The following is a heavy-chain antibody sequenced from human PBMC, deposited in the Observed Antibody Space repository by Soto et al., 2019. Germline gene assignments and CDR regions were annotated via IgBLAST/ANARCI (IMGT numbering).Heavy chain of an antibody. Sequence: GASVKVSCKASGYTFTSYAMHWVRQAPGQRLEWMGWINAGNGNTKYSQKFQGRVTITRDTSASTAYMELNSLRSEDTAVYYCARGGIFDSSGYYYFSAFDIWGQGTMVTVSS. CDR3: ARGGIFDSSGYYYFSAFDI. D-gene: IGHD3-22*01. V-gene: IGHV1-3*01. J-gene: IGHJ3*02. CDR2: INAGNGNT. CDR1: GYTFTSYA.